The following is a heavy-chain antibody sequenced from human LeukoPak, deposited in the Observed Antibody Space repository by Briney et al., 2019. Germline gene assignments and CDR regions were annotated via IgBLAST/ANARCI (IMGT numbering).Heavy chain of an antibody. CDR1: GGTFSSYA. D-gene: IGHD3-22*01. CDR3: ARGNRHYYDSSGYYYDY. CDR2: IIPIFGTA. V-gene: IGHV1-69*05. J-gene: IGHJ4*02. Sequence: SVKVSCKASGGTFSSYAISWVRQAPGHGLEWMGRIIPIFGTANYAQKFQGRVTITTDESTSTAYMELSSLRSEDTAVYYCARGNRHYYDSSGYYYDYWGQGTLVTVSS.